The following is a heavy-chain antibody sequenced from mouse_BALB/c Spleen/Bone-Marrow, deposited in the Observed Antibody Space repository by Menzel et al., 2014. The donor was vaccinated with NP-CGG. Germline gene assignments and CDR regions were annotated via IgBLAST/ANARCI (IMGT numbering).Heavy chain of an antibody. Sequence: EVQLQQSGAELVKPGASVKLSCTASGFNIKDTYMHWVKQRPEQGLEWIERIDPANGNTKYDPKFQGKATITADTSSNTAYLQLSSLTSEDTAVYYCALYYDYDVGYWGQGTTLTVSS. J-gene: IGHJ2*01. D-gene: IGHD2-4*01. CDR2: IDPANGNT. CDR1: GFNIKDTY. V-gene: IGHV14-3*02. CDR3: ALYYDYDVGY.